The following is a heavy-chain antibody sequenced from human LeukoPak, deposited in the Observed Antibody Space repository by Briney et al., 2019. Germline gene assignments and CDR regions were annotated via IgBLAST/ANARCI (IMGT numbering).Heavy chain of an antibody. V-gene: IGHV4-39*01. CDR3: ASGEGGQYYYYGMDV. CDR1: GGSISSSSYY. Sequence: SETLSLTCTVSGGSISSSSYYRGWIRQPPGKGLEWIGSIYYSGSTYYNPSLKSRVTISVDTSMNQFSLKLSSVTAADTAVYYCASGEGGQYYYYGMDVWGQGTTVTVSS. CDR2: IYYSGST. D-gene: IGHD2-21*01. J-gene: IGHJ6*02.